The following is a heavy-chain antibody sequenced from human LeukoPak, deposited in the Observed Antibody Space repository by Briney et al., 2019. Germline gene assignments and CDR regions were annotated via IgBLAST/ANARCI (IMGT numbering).Heavy chain of an antibody. Sequence: PSETLSLTCTVSGGSISSGGYYWSWIRQHPGKGLEWIGYIYYSGSTYYNPSLKSRVTISVDTSKNQFSLKLSSVTAADTAVYYCARDREDYYGSGNYGTDVWGQGTTVTVSS. J-gene: IGHJ6*02. V-gene: IGHV4-31*03. CDR1: GGSISSGGYY. CDR2: IYYSGST. D-gene: IGHD3-10*01. CDR3: ARDREDYYGSGNYGTDV.